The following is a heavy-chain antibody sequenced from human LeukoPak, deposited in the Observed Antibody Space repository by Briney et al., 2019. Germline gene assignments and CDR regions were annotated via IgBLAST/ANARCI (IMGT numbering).Heavy chain of an antibody. J-gene: IGHJ1*01. Sequence: GGSLRLSCAASGFTFSCYAMSWVRQAPGKGLEWVSAISGSGGSTYYADFVKGRFTISRDNSKNTLYLQMNSLRAEDTAVYYCAKDPSSWYSEYFQHWGQGTLVTVSS. CDR1: GFTFSCYA. V-gene: IGHV3-23*01. CDR2: ISGSGGST. CDR3: AKDPSSWYSEYFQH. D-gene: IGHD6-13*01.